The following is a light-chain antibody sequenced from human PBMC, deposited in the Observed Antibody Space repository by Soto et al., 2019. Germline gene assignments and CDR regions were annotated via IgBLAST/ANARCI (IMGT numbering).Light chain of an antibody. Sequence: EIVLTQSPATLSLSPGERATLSCRASQSVNKFFAWYQQKPGQAPRLLIYDASIRATGIPARFGGSGSGTDFTLTISSLEPEDFAVYYCQQYIEWPITFGQGTRLDIK. CDR3: QQYIEWPIT. V-gene: IGKV3-11*01. J-gene: IGKJ5*01. CDR1: QSVNKF. CDR2: DAS.